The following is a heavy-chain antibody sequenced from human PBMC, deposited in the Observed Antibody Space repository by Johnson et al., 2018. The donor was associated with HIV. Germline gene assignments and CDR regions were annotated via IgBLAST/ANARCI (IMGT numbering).Heavy chain of an antibody. J-gene: IGHJ3*02. CDR1: GFTFSSYG. Sequence: QVQLVESGGGVVQPGGSLRLSCAASGFTFSSYGMHWVRQAPGKGLEWVAFIRYDGSNKYYADSVKGRFTISRDNSKNTLYLQMNSLRAEDTAVYYCAKDRLAGFRNDAFDIWGQGTMVTVSS. CDR3: AKDRLAGFRNDAFDI. CDR2: IRYDGSNK. D-gene: IGHD3-10*01. V-gene: IGHV3-30*02.